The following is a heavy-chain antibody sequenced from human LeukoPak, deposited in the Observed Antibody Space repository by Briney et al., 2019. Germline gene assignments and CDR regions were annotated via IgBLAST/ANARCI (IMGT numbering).Heavy chain of an antibody. Sequence: SETLSLTCTVSGGSISSYYWSWIRLPPGKGLEWIGYIYYSGSTNYNPSLKSRVTISVDTSKNQFSLKLSSVTAADTAVYYCASRYSYGYQRKWGQGTLVTVSS. V-gene: IGHV4-59*01. CDR2: IYYSGST. CDR3: ASRYSYGYQRK. J-gene: IGHJ4*02. CDR1: GGSISSYY. D-gene: IGHD5-18*01.